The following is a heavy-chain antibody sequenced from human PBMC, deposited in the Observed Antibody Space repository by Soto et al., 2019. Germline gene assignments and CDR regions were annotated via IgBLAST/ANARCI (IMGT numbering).Heavy chain of an antibody. CDR2: IYYSGST. J-gene: IGHJ4*02. CDR3: AMYSGPFDY. D-gene: IGHD6-19*01. V-gene: IGHV4-39*01. Sequence: PSETLSLTCTVSGGSISSSSYYWGWIRQPPGKGLEWIGSIYYSGSTYYNPSLKSRVTISVDTSKNQFSLKLSSVTAADTAVYYCAMYSGPFDYWGQGTLVTVSS. CDR1: GGSISSSSYY.